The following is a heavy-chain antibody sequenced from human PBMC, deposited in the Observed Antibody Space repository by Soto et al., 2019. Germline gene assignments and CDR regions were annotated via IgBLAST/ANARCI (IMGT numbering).Heavy chain of an antibody. D-gene: IGHD6-13*01. CDR3: ATIHRSSTSRGSDFDP. CDR2: INPNSGVT. Sequence: ASVKVSCKASGGTFSSYAISWVRQAPGQGLEWMGWINPNSGVTTYAQKFQGRVTLTRDTSISTAYLEVRRLRSDDTAVYYCATIHRSSTSRGSDFDPWGQGTQVTVSS. CDR1: GGTFSSYA. V-gene: IGHV1-2*02. J-gene: IGHJ5*02.